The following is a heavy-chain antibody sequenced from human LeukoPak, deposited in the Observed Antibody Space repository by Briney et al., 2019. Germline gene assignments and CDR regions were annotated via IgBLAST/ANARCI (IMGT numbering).Heavy chain of an antibody. D-gene: IGHD4-23*01. V-gene: IGHV4-59*01. Sequence: PSETLSRTCTVSGGSISSYYWSWIRQPPGKGLEWIGYIYYSGSTNSNPSLKSRVTISVDTSKNQFSLKLSSVTAADTAVYYFARLTMTTVVAYFDYWGQGTLVTVSS. CDR1: GGSISSYY. CDR3: ARLTMTTVVAYFDY. J-gene: IGHJ4*02. CDR2: IYYSGST.